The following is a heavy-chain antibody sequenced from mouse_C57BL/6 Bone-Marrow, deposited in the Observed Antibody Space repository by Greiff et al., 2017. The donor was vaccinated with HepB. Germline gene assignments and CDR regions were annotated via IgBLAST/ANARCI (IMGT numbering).Heavy chain of an antibody. Sequence: EVQRVESVAELVRPGASVKLSCTASGFNIKNTYMHWVKQRPEQGLEWIGRIDPANGNTKYAPKFQGKATITADTSSNTAYLQLSSLTSEDTAIYYCALITTVVSYYFDYWGQGTTLTVSS. CDR3: ALITTVVSYYFDY. CDR1: GFNIKNTY. J-gene: IGHJ2*01. CDR2: IDPANGNT. D-gene: IGHD1-1*01. V-gene: IGHV14-3*01.